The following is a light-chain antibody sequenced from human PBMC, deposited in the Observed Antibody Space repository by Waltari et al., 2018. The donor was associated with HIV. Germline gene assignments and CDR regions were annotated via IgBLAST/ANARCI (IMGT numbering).Light chain of an antibody. CDR3: QQYNSSPT. CDR1: QSAATK. V-gene: IGKV3-15*01. J-gene: IGKJ2*01. Sequence: EILMTQSPATLAVSPGDRATLSCKASQSAATKIAWYQQKPGQPIRLLIYGAGTTATGVSGRFSGSGSGTDFTLTINNLQSDDSAVYFCQQYNSSPTFGQGTKVEV. CDR2: GAG.